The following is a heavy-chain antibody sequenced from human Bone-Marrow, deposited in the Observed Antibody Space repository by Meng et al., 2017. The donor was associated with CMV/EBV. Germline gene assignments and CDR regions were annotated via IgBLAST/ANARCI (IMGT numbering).Heavy chain of an antibody. V-gene: IGHV3-30*04. CDR2: ISYDGSNK. CDR3: ARGGSLGEQPLY. Sequence: GESLKISCAASGFTFSSYAMHWVRQAPGKGLEWVAVISYDGSNKYYADSVKGRFTISRDNSKNTLYLQMNSLRAEDTAVYYCARGGSLGEQPLYWAQGTLVTVSS. D-gene: IGHD6-13*01. J-gene: IGHJ4*02. CDR1: GFTFSSYA.